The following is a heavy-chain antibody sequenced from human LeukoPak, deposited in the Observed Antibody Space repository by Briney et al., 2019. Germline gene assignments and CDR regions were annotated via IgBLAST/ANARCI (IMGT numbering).Heavy chain of an antibody. Sequence: ASVKVSCKASGYTFTSYGISWVRQAPGQGLEWMGWISAYNGNTNYAQKLQGRVTMTTDTSTSTAYVELRSLRSDDTAVYYCARDHRGGLNWFDPWGQGTLVTVSS. CDR3: ARDHRGGLNWFDP. CDR2: ISAYNGNT. J-gene: IGHJ5*02. CDR1: GYTFTSYG. V-gene: IGHV1-18*01. D-gene: IGHD3-10*01.